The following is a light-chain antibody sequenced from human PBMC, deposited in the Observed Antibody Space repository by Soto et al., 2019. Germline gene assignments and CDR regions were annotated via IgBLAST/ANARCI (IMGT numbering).Light chain of an antibody. V-gene: IGKV1-5*01. CDR3: QQYNIYWT. CDR2: DAS. J-gene: IGKJ1*01. CDR1: QSISSW. Sequence: DIPMAQSPSSLSASVGDRVTVACRSSQSISSWVAWYQQKPGKAPKLLIYDASSLESGVPSRFSGSGSGTEFTLTISSLQPDDFATYYCQQYNIYWTFGQGTKADI.